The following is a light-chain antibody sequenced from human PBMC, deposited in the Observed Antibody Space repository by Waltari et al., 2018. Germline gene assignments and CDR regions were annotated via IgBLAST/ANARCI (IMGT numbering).Light chain of an antibody. CDR2: INSDGSH. CDR1: SGYSSNI. V-gene: IGLV4-69*01. Sequence: QLVLTQSPSASASLGASVKLTCTLDSGYSSNIVAWLQQQPEEGPRYLMKINSDGSHSKGDEIPDRFSGSSSGAERYLTISSVQSEDEADYYCQTGGHGTWVFGGGTKLTVL. CDR3: QTGGHGTWV. J-gene: IGLJ3*02.